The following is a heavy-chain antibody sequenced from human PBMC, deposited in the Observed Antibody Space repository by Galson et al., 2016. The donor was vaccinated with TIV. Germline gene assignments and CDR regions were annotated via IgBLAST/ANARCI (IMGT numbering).Heavy chain of an antibody. Sequence: SLRLSCATSGFAVSDSYMSWVRQPPGKGLEWVAIISHDGNNKDFADSVQGRFTISRDSSKSTVFLQMNSLRLEDTAVYYCTRDGRGNWKYVDYFDYWGQGTLVTVSS. V-gene: IGHV3-30*03. D-gene: IGHD1-1*01. CDR1: GFAVSDSY. J-gene: IGHJ4*02. CDR3: TRDGRGNWKYVDYFDY. CDR2: ISHDGNNK.